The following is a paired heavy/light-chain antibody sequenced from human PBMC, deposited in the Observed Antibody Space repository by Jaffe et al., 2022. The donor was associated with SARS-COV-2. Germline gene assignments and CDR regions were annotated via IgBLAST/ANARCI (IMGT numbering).Heavy chain of an antibody. D-gene: IGHD3-10*01. J-gene: IGHJ4*02. V-gene: IGHV3-48*01. CDR1: GFTFSTYS. CDR2: ISSSSSSI. Sequence: EVQLVESGGGLAQPGGSLRLSCETSGFTFSTYSMNWVRQAPGKGLEWVSYISSSSSSIFYADSVKGRFTISRDNVKNSLYLQMNSLRAEDSAVYYCAGDPRHYYGSGSGLLDYWGQGTLVAVSS. CDR3: AGDPRHYYGSGSGLLDY.
Light chain of an antibody. V-gene: IGKV1-5*03. J-gene: IGKJ1*01. CDR2: KAS. CDR1: QSISNW. Sequence: DIQMTQSPSTLSASVGDRVTITCRAGQSISNWLAWYQQKPGRAPKLLIYKASSLESGVPSRFSGSGSGTEFTLTISSLQPDDSATYYCQQCNNYPWTFGQGTKVEIK. CDR3: QQCNNYPWT.